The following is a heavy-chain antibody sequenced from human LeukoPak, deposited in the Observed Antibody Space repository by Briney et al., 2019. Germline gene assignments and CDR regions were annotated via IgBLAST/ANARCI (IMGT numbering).Heavy chain of an antibody. Sequence: KTSETLSLTCTVSGGSIDTYYWSWIRQPAGKGLEWIGRIYTSGSTNYNPSLQSRVTISVDASRNQFSLKLSSVTAADTAVYYCARDLHDSSGYYSRYYYYYYMDVWGKGTTVTISS. CDR1: GGSIDTYY. D-gene: IGHD3-22*01. J-gene: IGHJ6*03. CDR3: ARDLHDSSGYYSRYYYYYYMDV. V-gene: IGHV4-4*07. CDR2: IYTSGST.